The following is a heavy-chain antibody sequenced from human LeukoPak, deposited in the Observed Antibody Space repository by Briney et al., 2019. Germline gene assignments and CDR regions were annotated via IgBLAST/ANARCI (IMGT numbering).Heavy chain of an antibody. V-gene: IGHV3-43D*04. CDR3: AKGGWTPYYYFDY. J-gene: IGHJ4*02. CDR2: ISWVGGST. Sequence: GGSLRLSCAASGFTFDDYAMHWVRQAPGKGLEWVSLISWVGGSTYYADSVKGRFTISRDNSKNSLYLQMNSLRAEDTALYYCAKGGWTPYYYFDYWGQGTLVTVSS. CDR1: GFTFDDYA. D-gene: IGHD6-19*01.